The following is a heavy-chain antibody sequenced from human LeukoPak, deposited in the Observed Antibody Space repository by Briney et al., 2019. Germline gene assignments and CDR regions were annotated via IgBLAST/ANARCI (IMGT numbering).Heavy chain of an antibody. J-gene: IGHJ4*02. D-gene: IGHD5-12*01. Sequence: WETLSLTCAVYGGSFSGYYWSWIRQPPGKGLEWIGEINHSGSTNYNPSLKSRVTISVDTSKNQFSLKLSSVTAADTAVYYCARGMGASGFNFDYWGQGTLVTVSS. CDR2: INHSGST. CDR1: GGSFSGYY. CDR3: ARGMGASGFNFDY. V-gene: IGHV4-34*01.